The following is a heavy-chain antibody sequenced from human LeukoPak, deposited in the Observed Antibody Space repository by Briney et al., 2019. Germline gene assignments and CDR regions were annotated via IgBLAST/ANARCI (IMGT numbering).Heavy chain of an antibody. V-gene: IGHV4-4*07. J-gene: IGHJ6*03. CDR1: GGSISSYY. CDR3: AREGNLYSSARYYYYMDV. CDR2: IYTSGST. Sequence: PSETLSLTCTVSGGSISSYYWSWIRQPAGKGLEWIGRIYTSGSTNYNPSLKSGVTMSVDTSKNQFSLKLSSVTAADTAVYYCAREGNLYSSARYYYYMDVWGKGTTVTVSS. D-gene: IGHD6-19*01.